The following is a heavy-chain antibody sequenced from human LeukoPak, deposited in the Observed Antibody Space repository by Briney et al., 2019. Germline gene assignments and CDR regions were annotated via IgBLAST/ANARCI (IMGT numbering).Heavy chain of an antibody. CDR1: GFTFKSYS. CDR2: ISGMSSTI. J-gene: IGHJ4*02. Sequence: GGSLRLSCAASGFTFKSYSMNWVRQAPGKGLEWVSFISGMSSTIYYADSVKGRFTISRDNAKNSVYLQMNSLRDEDTAVYYCARDSSDAYNPEPGYWGQGTLVTVSS. V-gene: IGHV3-48*02. D-gene: IGHD1-1*01. CDR3: ARDSSDAYNPEPGY.